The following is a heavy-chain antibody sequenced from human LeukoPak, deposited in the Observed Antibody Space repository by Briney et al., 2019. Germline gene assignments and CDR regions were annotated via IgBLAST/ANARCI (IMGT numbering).Heavy chain of an antibody. Sequence: GGSLRLSCAASGFTFSSYGMHWVRQAPGKGLEWMSFIRYDGSNKYYADSVKGRFTISRDNSKNTLYLQMNSLRAEDTAVHYRAKEYYYDSSGCELDYWGQGTLVTVSS. CDR2: IRYDGSNK. CDR3: AKEYYYDSSGCELDY. J-gene: IGHJ4*02. CDR1: GFTFSSYG. V-gene: IGHV3-30*02. D-gene: IGHD3-22*01.